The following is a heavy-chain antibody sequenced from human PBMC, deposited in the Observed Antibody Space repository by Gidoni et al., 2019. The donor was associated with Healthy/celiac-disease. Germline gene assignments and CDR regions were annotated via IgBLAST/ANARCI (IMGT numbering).Heavy chain of an antibody. V-gene: IGHV1-69*06. D-gene: IGHD2-2*02. Sequence: QVQLVQSGAEVKKPGSSVKVSCRASGGPFSRYAIRWVRQAPGQGLEWMGGIIPIFGTANYAQKCQGRVTITADKSTSTAYMELSSLRSEDTAVYYCALHSIRGYCSSTSCYTGDYWGQGTLVTVSS. J-gene: IGHJ4*02. CDR2: IIPIFGTA. CDR3: ALHSIRGYCSSTSCYTGDY. CDR1: GGPFSRYA.